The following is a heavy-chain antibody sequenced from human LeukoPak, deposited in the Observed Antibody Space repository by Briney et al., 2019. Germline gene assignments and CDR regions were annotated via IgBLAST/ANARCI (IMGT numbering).Heavy chain of an antibody. CDR3: AKGNKWNDVGYYYGLDV. Sequence: PGGSLRLSCAASGFTFGSYGMHWVRQAPGKGLEWVALISYDGSNKYYADSVKGRFTISRDNSKNTLYLQMNSLRPEDTAVYYCAKGNKWNDVGYYYGLDVWGQGTTVTVSS. V-gene: IGHV3-30*18. J-gene: IGHJ6*02. CDR2: ISYDGSNK. D-gene: IGHD1-20*01. CDR1: GFTFGSYG.